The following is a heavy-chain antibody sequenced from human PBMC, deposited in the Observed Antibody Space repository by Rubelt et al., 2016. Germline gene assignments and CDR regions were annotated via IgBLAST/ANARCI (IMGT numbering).Heavy chain of an antibody. V-gene: IGHV3-23*01. CDR2: ISGSGGST. CDR3: ARWSGTYYDH. Sequence: PGGSLRLSCAASGFTFSTYGMTWVRQAPGKGLEWVSAISGSGGSTYYADSVKGRFTISRDNSKNKLYLQMNSLRAEDTAIYYCARWSGTYYDHWGQGTLVTVSS. D-gene: IGHD3-3*01. J-gene: IGHJ4*02. CDR1: GFTFSTYG.